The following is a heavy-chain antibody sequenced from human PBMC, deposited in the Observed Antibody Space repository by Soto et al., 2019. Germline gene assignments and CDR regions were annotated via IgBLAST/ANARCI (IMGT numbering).Heavy chain of an antibody. Sequence: ASVKVSCKASGGTFSSYAISWVRQAPGQGLEWMGGIIPIFGTANYAQKFQGRVTITADESTSTAYMELSSLRSEDTAVYYCARARYDSSGYYYGGAFDIWGQGTMVTV. J-gene: IGHJ3*02. D-gene: IGHD3-22*01. CDR1: GGTFSSYA. CDR3: ARARYDSSGYYYGGAFDI. V-gene: IGHV1-69*13. CDR2: IIPIFGTA.